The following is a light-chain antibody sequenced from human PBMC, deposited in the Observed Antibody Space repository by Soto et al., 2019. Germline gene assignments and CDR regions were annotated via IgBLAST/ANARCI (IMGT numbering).Light chain of an antibody. CDR2: EVS. Sequence: QSALTQPPSASGSPGQSVTISCTGTSSDLGGYNYVSWYQQHPGKAPKLMIYEVSKRPSGVPDRFSGSKSGNTASLTVSGLQTEEEADYYCSSNSGSNDLRVFGGGTKVTVL. CDR3: SSNSGSNDLRV. V-gene: IGLV2-8*01. J-gene: IGLJ3*02. CDR1: SSDLGGYNY.